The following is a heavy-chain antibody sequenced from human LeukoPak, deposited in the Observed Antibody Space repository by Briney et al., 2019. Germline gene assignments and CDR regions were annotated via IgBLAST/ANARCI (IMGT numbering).Heavy chain of an antibody. CDR1: GGTFSSYA. J-gene: IGHJ5*02. D-gene: IGHD3-3*01. V-gene: IGHV1-3*01. Sequence: ASVKVSCKASGGTFSSYAMHWVRQAPGQRLEWMGWINAGNGNTKYSQKFQGRVTITRDTSASTAYMELSSLRSEDTAVYYCARDQRITIFGVVPNWFDPWGQGTLVTVSS. CDR3: ARDQRITIFGVVPNWFDP. CDR2: INAGNGNT.